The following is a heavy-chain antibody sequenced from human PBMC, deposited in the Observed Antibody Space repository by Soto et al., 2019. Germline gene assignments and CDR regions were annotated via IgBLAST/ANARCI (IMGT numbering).Heavy chain of an antibody. CDR2: ISSSSSYI. CDR3: AVTGTTPYYGMDV. D-gene: IGHD1-7*01. V-gene: IGHV3-21*01. Sequence: PGGSLRLSCAASGFAFSSYSMNWVRQAPGKGLEWVSSISSSSSYIYYADSVKGRFTISRDNAKNSLYLQMNSLRAEDTAVYYCAVTGTTPYYGMDVWGQGTTVTVSS. J-gene: IGHJ6*02. CDR1: GFAFSSYS.